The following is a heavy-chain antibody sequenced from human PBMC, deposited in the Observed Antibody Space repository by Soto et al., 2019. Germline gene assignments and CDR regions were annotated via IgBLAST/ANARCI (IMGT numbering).Heavy chain of an antibody. D-gene: IGHD2-2*02. CDR2: INPSGGSS. Sequence: ASVKVSCKASGYTFTSYYMHWVRQAPGQGLEWMGIINPSGGSSSYAQKFQGRVTMTRDTSTSTVYMELSSLRSEDTAVYYCARGIVVVTDAIRGSWFDTWGQGTLVTVSS. V-gene: IGHV1-46*01. CDR1: GYTFTSYY. CDR3: ARGIVVVTDAIRGSWFDT. J-gene: IGHJ5*02.